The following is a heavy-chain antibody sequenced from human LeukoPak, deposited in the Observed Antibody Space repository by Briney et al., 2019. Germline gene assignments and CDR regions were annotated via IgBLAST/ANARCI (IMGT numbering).Heavy chain of an antibody. J-gene: IGHJ4*02. V-gene: IGHV4-59*01. CDR2: IYSSRST. D-gene: IGHD1-26*01. CDR3: ARLRWQLVGPYFDS. Sequence: SETLSLTCTFSADSFSHYYWSWIRQPPGGGLEWLGHIYSSRSTHYNPSLRRRLDIPIESPTHQFSLKLRSVTAADTAFYYCARLRWQLVGPYFDSWSRASMVTVPS. CDR1: ADSFSHYY.